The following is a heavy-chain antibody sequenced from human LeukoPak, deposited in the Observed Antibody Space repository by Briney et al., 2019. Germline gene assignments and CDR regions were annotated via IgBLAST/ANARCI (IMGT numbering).Heavy chain of an antibody. D-gene: IGHD1-26*01. CDR3: ARRDRSGSYYWFDP. CDR2: IIPIFGTA. J-gene: IGHJ5*02. Sequence: VASVKVSCKASGYTFTSYGISWVRQAPGQGLEWMGGIIPIFGTANYAQKFQGRVTITTDESTSTAYMELSSLRSEDTAVYYCARRDRSGSYYWFDPWGQGTLVTVSS. V-gene: IGHV1-69*05. CDR1: GYTFTSYG.